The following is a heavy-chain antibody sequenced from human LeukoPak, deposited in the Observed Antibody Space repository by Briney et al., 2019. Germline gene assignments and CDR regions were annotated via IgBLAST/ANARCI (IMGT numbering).Heavy chain of an antibody. D-gene: IGHD6-19*01. Sequence: PGGSLRLSCAASGFTFSQQYMTWVRQTPGKGLEWVSVIYSGGSTYYADSVKGRFTISRDNSKNTLYLQMNSLRAEDMAVYYCARGGSSAWASFDNWGQGTLVTVSS. J-gene: IGHJ4*02. CDR3: ARGGSSAWASFDN. CDR2: IYSGGST. V-gene: IGHV3-66*01. CDR1: GFTFSQQY.